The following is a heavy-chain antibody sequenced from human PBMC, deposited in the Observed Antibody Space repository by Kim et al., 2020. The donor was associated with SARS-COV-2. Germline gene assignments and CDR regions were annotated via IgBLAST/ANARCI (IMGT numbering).Heavy chain of an antibody. CDR2: IIPIFGTA. CDR3: ADNRFGELFPLDY. J-gene: IGHJ4*02. V-gene: IGHV1-69*06. D-gene: IGHD3-10*01. CDR1: GGTFSSYA. Sequence: SVKVSCKASGGTFSSYAISWVRQAPGQGLEWMGGIIPIFGTANYAQKFQGRVTITADKFTSTAYMELSSLRSEDTAVYYCADNRFGELFPLDYWGQGTLVTVSS.